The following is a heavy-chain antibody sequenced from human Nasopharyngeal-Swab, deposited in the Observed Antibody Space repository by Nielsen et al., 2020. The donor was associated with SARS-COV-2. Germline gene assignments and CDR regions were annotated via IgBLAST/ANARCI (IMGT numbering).Heavy chain of an antibody. D-gene: IGHD3/OR15-3a*01. V-gene: IGHV3-21*01. Sequence: GESLKISCVGSGFSFSRHNINWVRQAPGKGLEWVSTIRRSGSTTSLYYTDSVKGRFTVSRDDAKNSVFLQMNSLRDEDTAVYYCARDRDYSFDYWGQGTLVTVSS. CDR2: IRRSGSTTSL. CDR3: ARDRDYSFDY. CDR1: GFSFSRHN. J-gene: IGHJ4*02.